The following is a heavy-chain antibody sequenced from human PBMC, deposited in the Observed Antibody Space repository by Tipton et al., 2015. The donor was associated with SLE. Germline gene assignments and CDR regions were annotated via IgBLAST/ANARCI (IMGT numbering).Heavy chain of an antibody. J-gene: IGHJ3*02. Sequence: QLVQSGAEVKKPGASVKVSCKASGYTFTGYYMHWVRQAPGQGLEWMGWINPNSGGTNYAQKFQGRVTMTRDTSISTAYMELRSLRSDDTAVYYCAGHSGSSHHDAFDIWGQGTMVTVSS. CDR1: GYTFTGYY. CDR2: INPNSGGT. V-gene: IGHV1-2*02. D-gene: IGHD1-26*01. CDR3: AGHSGSSHHDAFDI.